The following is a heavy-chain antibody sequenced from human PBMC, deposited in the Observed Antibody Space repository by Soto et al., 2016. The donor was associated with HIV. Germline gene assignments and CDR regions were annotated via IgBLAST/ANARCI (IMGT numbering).Heavy chain of an antibody. D-gene: IGHD3-16*01. V-gene: IGHV1-2*02. J-gene: IGHJ4*02. CDR1: GFTFTGYY. CDR3: VSYGY. Sequence: QVQLVQSGAEVKKPGATVKVSCKASGFTFTGYYMQWVRQAPGQGLEWMGWILPNTGGTKYAQSLQGRVTMTRNTSISTAYMEVTSLRSDDTAVYYCVSYGYWGQGTLVTVSS. CDR2: ILPNTGGT.